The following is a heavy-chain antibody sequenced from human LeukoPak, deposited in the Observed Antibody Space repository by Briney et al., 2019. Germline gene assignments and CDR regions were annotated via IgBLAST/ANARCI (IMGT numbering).Heavy chain of an antibody. V-gene: IGHV3-74*01. J-gene: IGHJ4*02. D-gene: IGHD1-7*01. CDR3: ARGTGAATGTTLFDY. CDR2: INSDGSIT. CDR1: GFTFSNYA. Sequence: PGGSLRLSCAASGFTFSNYAMNWVRQAPGKGLVWVSRINSDGSITNYADSVKGRFTISRDNAKNTLYVQMNSLRAEDTAVYYCARGTGAATGTTLFDYWGQGTLVTVSS.